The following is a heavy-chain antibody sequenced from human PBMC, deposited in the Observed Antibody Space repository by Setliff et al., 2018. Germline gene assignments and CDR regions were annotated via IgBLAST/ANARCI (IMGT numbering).Heavy chain of an antibody. V-gene: IGHV3-72*01. CDR3: TTAETFMFGELLSGPFDY. D-gene: IGHD3-10*02. CDR2: IRDRPNIYTT. Sequence: GGSLRLSCAASGFFFSDHYMDWVGQAPGKGLEWIGRIRDRPNIYTTEYAASVKGRFIISRDDAKNALYLQMNSLKTEDTAVYYCTTAETFMFGELLSGPFDYWGQGTLVTVSS. CDR1: GFFFSDHY. J-gene: IGHJ4*02.